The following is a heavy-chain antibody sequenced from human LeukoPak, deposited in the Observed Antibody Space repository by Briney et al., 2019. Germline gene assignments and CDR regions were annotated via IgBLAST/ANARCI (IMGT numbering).Heavy chain of an antibody. CDR2: ISISRSYI. CDR1: GFTFSSYS. D-gene: IGHD6-19*01. CDR3: ARGSGIAVAGRRFVY. V-gene: IGHV3-21*01. Sequence: GGSLRLSCAASGFTFSSYSMNWVREAPGKGLGWVLSISISRSYIYYADSVKGRFTISRDNAKKSLHLQMNSLRAEDTAVYYCARGSGIAVAGRRFVYWGQGTLVTVSS. J-gene: IGHJ4*02.